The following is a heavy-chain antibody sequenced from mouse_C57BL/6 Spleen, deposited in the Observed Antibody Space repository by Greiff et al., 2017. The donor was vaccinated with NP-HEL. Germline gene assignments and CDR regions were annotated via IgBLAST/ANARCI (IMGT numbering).Heavy chain of an antibody. CDR1: GYTFTSYG. D-gene: IGHD1-1*01. J-gene: IGHJ2*01. CDR3: ARDTTVVATGYFDY. Sequence: QVQLLQSGAELARPGASVKLSCKASGYTFTSYGISWVKQRTGQGLEWIGEIYPRSGNTYYNEKFKGKATLTADKSSSTAYMELRSLTSEDSAVYFCARDTTVVATGYFDYWGQGTTLTVSS. V-gene: IGHV1-81*01. CDR2: IYPRSGNT.